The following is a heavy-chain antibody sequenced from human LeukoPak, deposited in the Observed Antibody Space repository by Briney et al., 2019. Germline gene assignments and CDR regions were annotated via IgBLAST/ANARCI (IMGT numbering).Heavy chain of an antibody. D-gene: IGHD4-17*01. CDR3: AKDLSDYGNFDY. Sequence: GGSLRLSCAASGFAVSNNYMSWVRQAPGKGLEWVAVISDDGSNKYYADSVKGRFTISRDDAKNTLYLQMNSLRAEDTAVSYCAKDLSDYGNFDYWGQAILVTVSS. J-gene: IGHJ4*02. CDR1: GFAVSNNY. V-gene: IGHV3-30*18. CDR2: ISDDGSNK.